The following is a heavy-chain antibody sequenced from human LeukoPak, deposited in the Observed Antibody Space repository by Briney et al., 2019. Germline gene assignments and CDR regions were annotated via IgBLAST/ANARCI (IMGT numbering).Heavy chain of an antibody. Sequence: GGSLRLSCAASGFTFDDYTMHWVRHAPGKGLEWVSLISWDGGSTYYADSVKGRFTISRDNSKNSLYLQMKSLRTEDTALYYCAKGRAARRGMDYWGQGTLVTVSS. V-gene: IGHV3-43*01. D-gene: IGHD6-6*01. CDR1: GFTFDDYT. CDR3: AKGRAARRGMDY. J-gene: IGHJ4*02. CDR2: ISWDGGST.